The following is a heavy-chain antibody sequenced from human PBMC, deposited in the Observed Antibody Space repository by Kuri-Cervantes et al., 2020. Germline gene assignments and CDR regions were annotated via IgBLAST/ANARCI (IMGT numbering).Heavy chain of an antibody. D-gene: IGHD3-9*01. Sequence: ESLKISCAASGFTFSSYSMNWVRQAPGKGLEWVSYISSSSSTIYYADSVKGRFTISRDNAKNSLYLQMNSLRAEDTAVYYCARAWGDILTGYWGDAFDIWGQGTMVTVSS. CDR3: ARAWGDILTGYWGDAFDI. CDR2: ISSSSSTI. V-gene: IGHV3-48*01. CDR1: GFTFSSYS. J-gene: IGHJ3*02.